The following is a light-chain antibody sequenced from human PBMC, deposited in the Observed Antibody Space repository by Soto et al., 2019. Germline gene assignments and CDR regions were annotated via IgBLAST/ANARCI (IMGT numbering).Light chain of an antibody. CDR2: QAS. CDR1: QSIGDY. Sequence: DIQMTQSPSTLSASVGDRVTIACGASQSIGDYLAWYQQKPGAAPKLLIDQASRLESGVPSRFSGRGSGTDFTLTISCLQSEDFATYYCQQYYSYPFTFGPGTKLDIK. J-gene: IGKJ3*01. CDR3: QQYYSYPFT. V-gene: IGKV1-5*03.